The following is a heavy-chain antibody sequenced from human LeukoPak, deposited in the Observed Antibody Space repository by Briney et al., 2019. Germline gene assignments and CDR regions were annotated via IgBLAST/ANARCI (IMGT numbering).Heavy chain of an antibody. CDR3: ARDIRLPDY. V-gene: IGHV4-34*01. Sequence: SETLSLSCAVYGGSFSGYYWSWIRQPPGKGLEWIGEINHSGSTNYNPSLKSRVTISVDTSKNQFSLKLSSVTAADTAVYYCARDIRLPDYWGQGTLVTVSS. CDR1: GGSFSGYY. D-gene: IGHD4-17*01. J-gene: IGHJ4*02. CDR2: INHSGST.